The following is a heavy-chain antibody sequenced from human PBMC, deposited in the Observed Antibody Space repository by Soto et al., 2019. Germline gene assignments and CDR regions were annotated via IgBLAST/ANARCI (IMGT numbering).Heavy chain of an antibody. V-gene: IGHV4-34*01. CDR1: GGSFSGYY. Sequence: TSETLSLTCAVYGGSFSGYYCSWIRQPPGKGLEWIGEINHSGSTNYNPSLKSRVTISVDTSKNQFSLKLSSVTAADTAVYYCVIFVYWGQGTLVTVSS. CDR3: VIFVY. D-gene: IGHD3-3*01. J-gene: IGHJ4*02. CDR2: INHSGST.